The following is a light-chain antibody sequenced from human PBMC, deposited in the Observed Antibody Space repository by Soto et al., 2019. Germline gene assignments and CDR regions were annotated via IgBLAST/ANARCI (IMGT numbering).Light chain of an antibody. CDR1: SSNIGAGYD. J-gene: IGLJ2*01. CDR2: GNS. Sequence: QAVVTQPPSVSGAPGQRVTISCTGSSSNIGAGYDVHWYQQLPGTAPKLLIYGNSNRPSGVPDRFSGSKSGTSASLAITGLQADDEADYYCKSYDSSLSGYVVFGGGTKLTVL. CDR3: KSYDSSLSGYVV. V-gene: IGLV1-40*01.